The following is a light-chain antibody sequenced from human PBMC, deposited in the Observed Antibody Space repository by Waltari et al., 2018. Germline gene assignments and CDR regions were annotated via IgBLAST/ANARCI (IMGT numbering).Light chain of an antibody. V-gene: IGKV1-9*01. Sequence: DIQLTQSPSFLSASVGDRDTITCRASQAISSYFARYQQKPGRAPNILIYASSTLQSGVPSGFSGSGSGTEFTLTISSLQPEDFATYYCQQLDSFPITFGQGTRLEIK. CDR3: QQLDSFPIT. J-gene: IGKJ5*01. CDR2: ASS. CDR1: QAISSY.